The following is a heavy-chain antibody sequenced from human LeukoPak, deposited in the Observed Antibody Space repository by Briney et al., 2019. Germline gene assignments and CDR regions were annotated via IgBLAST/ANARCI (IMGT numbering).Heavy chain of an antibody. V-gene: IGHV1-2*06. CDR1: GYTFTGYY. J-gene: IGHJ4*02. CDR2: INPNTGGT. Sequence: GASVKVSCKASGYTFTGYYMNWVRQAPGQGLEWMGRINPNTGGTNYAQNFQGSVTMTRDTSITTVYMELSRLRSDDTAVYYCASDTGSHPATAEASADWGQGTLVTVSS. D-gene: IGHD6-25*01. CDR3: ASDTGSHPATAEASAD.